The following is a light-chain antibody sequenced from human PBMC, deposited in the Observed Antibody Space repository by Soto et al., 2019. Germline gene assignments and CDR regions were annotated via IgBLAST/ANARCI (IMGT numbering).Light chain of an antibody. CDR2: DAS. CDR1: QSASSY. V-gene: IGKV3-11*01. J-gene: IGKJ4*01. Sequence: EIVFPHSPATLSMSPAEIATPACRASQSASSYLAWYQQKPGQAPRLLIYDASTRATGIPARFSGSGSGTDFTLPISSLEHEDYVISYCQQRSNLPPLTFGEGTKVDIK. CDR3: QQRSNLPPLT.